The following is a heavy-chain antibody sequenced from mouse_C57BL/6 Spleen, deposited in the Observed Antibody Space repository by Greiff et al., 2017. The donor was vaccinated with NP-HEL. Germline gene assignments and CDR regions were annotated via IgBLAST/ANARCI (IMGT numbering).Heavy chain of an antibody. D-gene: IGHD2-5*01. J-gene: IGHJ2*01. CDR1: GYTFTDYE. CDR3: TRSYSNWDY. V-gene: IGHV1-15*01. Sequence: VKLMESGAELVRPGASVTLSCKASGYTFTDYEMHWVKQTPVHGLEWIGAIDPETGGTAYNQKFKGKAILTADKSSSTAYMELRSLTSEDSAVYYCTRSYSNWDYWGQGTTLTVSS. CDR2: IDPETGGT.